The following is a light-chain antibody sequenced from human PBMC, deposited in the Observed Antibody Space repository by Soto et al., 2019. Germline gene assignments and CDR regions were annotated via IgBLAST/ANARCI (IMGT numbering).Light chain of an antibody. V-gene: IGLV2-18*02. CDR3: SSYTASNVL. J-gene: IGLJ2*01. CDR2: DVS. Sequence: QSALTQPPSVSGSPGQSVTISCTGTSSDVTSGNYVSWYQQSPGTAPKLMIYDVSNRPSGVPDRFYGSKSGNTASLTISGLQAEDEADYYCSSYTASNVLFGGGTKVTVL. CDR1: SSDVTSGNY.